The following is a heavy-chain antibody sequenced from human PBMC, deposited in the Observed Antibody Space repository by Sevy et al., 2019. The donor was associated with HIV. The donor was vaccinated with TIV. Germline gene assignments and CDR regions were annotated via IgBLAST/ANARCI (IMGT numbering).Heavy chain of an antibody. J-gene: IGHJ6*02. CDR1: GFTFGSYA. Sequence: GGSLRLSCAASGFTFGSYAMHWVRQAPGKGLEWVAVISYDGSNKYYADSVKGRFTISRDNSKNTLYLQMNSLRAEDTAVYYCARMGQEGVVPAARSTYYYYGMDVWGQGTTVTVSS. CDR2: ISYDGSNK. CDR3: ARMGQEGVVPAARSTYYYYGMDV. V-gene: IGHV3-30-3*01. D-gene: IGHD2-2*01.